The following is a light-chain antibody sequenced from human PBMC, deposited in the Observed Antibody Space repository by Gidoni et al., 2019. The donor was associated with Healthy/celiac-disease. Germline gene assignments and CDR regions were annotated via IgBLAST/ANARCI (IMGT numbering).Light chain of an antibody. CDR2: DAP. CDR3: QQRYNWLT. CDR1: QGVASC. V-gene: IGKV3-11*01. Sequence: IVLTQSPATLSFSPGARATLSCSTSQGVASCLAWYQQKPGQAPRLLIYDAPNRATGIPARFSGSGAGTDFTLTISSLEPADFAVYYCQQRYNWLTFGGGTKVEIK. J-gene: IGKJ4*01.